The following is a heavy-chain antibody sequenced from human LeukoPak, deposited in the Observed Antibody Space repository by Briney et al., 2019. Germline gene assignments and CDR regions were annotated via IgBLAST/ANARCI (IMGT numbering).Heavy chain of an antibody. Sequence: PGGSLRLSCAASGFTVSSNYMSWVRQAPGKELEWVSVIYSGNNTYYADSVKGRFTISRDNSKNTLYLQMNSLRAEDTAVYYCAKMVGYGDYSWFDPWGQGTLVTVSS. D-gene: IGHD4-17*01. CDR2: IYSGNNT. CDR3: AKMVGYGDYSWFDP. V-gene: IGHV3-53*01. CDR1: GFTVSSNY. J-gene: IGHJ5*02.